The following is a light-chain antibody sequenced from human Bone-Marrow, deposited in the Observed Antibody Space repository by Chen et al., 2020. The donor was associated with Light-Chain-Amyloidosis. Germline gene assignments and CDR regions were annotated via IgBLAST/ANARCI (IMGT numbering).Light chain of an antibody. Sequence: EIVLTQSPGTLSLSPGEGANLSCRASQTISSNYLTWYQQKFGQAPRLLIYGSSSRATGIPDRFTVSGSGTDFTLTIHRRVPEEFGRYYCQQYGTSPLTFGGGTKVEI. V-gene: IGKV3-20*01. CDR3: QQYGTSPLT. CDR1: QTISSNY. CDR2: GSS. J-gene: IGKJ4*01.